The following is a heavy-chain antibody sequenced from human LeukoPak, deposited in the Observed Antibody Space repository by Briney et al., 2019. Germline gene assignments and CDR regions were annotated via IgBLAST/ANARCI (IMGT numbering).Heavy chain of an antibody. J-gene: IGHJ4*02. CDR3: AGGGYTAY. V-gene: IGHV3-7*02. CDR1: GFTFSNSW. Sequence: GGSLRLSCITFGFTFSNSWMIWARQAPGKGLEWVANIKQDGSEKHYVDSVKGRFTISRDNAKNSLYLQMNSLRDEDSAVYHCAGGGYTAYWGQGTLVTVSS. D-gene: IGHD1-1*01. CDR2: IKQDGSEK.